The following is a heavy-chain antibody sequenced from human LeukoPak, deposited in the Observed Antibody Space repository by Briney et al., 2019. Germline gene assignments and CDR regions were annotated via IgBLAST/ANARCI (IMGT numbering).Heavy chain of an antibody. CDR1: GFTFSSYG. CDR3: AKDGESEDYYDFWSGGINY. Sequence: GGSLRLSCAASGFTFSSYGMHWVRQAPGKGLEWVAFIRYDGSNKYYADSVKGRFTISRDNSKNTLYLQMNSLRAEDTAVYYCAKDGESEDYYDFWSGGINYWGQGTLVTVSS. D-gene: IGHD3-3*01. CDR2: IRYDGSNK. J-gene: IGHJ4*02. V-gene: IGHV3-30*02.